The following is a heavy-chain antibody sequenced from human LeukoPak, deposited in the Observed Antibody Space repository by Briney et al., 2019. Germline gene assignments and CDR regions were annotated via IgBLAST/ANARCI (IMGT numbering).Heavy chain of an antibody. CDR2: IYSGGST. CDR1: GFTVSSNY. Sequence: PGGSLRLSCAASGFTVSSNYMSWVRQAPGKGLEWVSVIYSGGSTYYTDSVKGRFTISRDNSKNTLYLQMKSLRAEDTAVYYCASSLYCSITSCRDCWGQGTLVTVSS. D-gene: IGHD2-2*01. V-gene: IGHV3-66*01. J-gene: IGHJ4*02. CDR3: ASSLYCSITSCRDC.